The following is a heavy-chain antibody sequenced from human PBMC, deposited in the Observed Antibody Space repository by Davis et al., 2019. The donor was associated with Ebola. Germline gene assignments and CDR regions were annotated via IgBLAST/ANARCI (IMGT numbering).Heavy chain of an antibody. J-gene: IGHJ4*02. CDR1: GDSIRSTTNY. CDR3: ARHSLKLRQRYFDY. CDR2: IFYSGIA. Sequence: SETLSLTCTVSGDSIRSTTNYWAWVRQPPGKGLEWIGSIFYSGIAYYNPSLKRPITISVDTSKNQFSLKLSSVTAADTAEYYCARHSLKLRQRYFDYWGQGTLVTVSS. V-gene: IGHV4-39*01. D-gene: IGHD1-1*01.